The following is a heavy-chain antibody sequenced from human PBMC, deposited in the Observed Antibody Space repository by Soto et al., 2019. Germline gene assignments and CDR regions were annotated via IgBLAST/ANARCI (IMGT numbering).Heavy chain of an antibody. J-gene: IGHJ4*02. CDR2: IYYSGST. D-gene: IGHD5-12*01. V-gene: IGHV4-30-4*01. CDR3: AREDGYNYVDY. CDR1: GGSISSGDYY. Sequence: SETLSLTCTVSGGSISSGDYYWSWIRQPPGKGLEWIGYIYYSGSTYYNPSLKSRATISVDTSKNQFSLKLSSVTAADTAVYYCAREDGYNYVDYWGQGTLVTVS.